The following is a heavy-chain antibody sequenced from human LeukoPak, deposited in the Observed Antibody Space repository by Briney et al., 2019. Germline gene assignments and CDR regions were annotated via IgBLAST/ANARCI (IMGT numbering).Heavy chain of an antibody. CDR3: ARGEAYYYYMDV. CDR2: IYYSGST. CDR1: GGSISTSSYY. J-gene: IGHJ6*03. V-gene: IGHV4-39*07. Sequence: PSETLSLTCTVSGGSISTSSYYWGWIRQPPGKGLECIGNIYYSGSTYYKPSLKSRVTISVDTSKNQFSLKLSSVTAADTAVYYCARGEAYYYYMDVWGKGTTVTVSS. D-gene: IGHD2-21*01.